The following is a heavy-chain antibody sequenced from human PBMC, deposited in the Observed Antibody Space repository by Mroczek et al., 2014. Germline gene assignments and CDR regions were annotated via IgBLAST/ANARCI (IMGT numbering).Heavy chain of an antibody. CDR1: GFTFSNAW. CDR2: LKAKLMVGQ. J-gene: IGHJ4*02. D-gene: IGHD3-22*01. CDR3: TTEYYYDSSGYYAAGY. Sequence: VQLVQSGGGLVKPGGSLRLSCAASGFTFSNAWMSWVRQAPGKGLSGLAVLKAKLMVGQQTTLQPVKGRFTISRDDSKNTLYLQMNSLKTEDTAVYYCTTEYYYDSSGYYAAGYWGQGTLVTVSS. V-gene: IGHV3-15*01.